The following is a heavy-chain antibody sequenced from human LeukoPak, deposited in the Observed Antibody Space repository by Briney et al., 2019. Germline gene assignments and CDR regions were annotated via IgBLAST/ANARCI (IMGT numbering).Heavy chain of an antibody. CDR1: GGSISSGDYY. CDR2: IYYSGST. D-gene: IGHD2-15*01. V-gene: IGHV4-30-4*08. Sequence: SQTLSLTCTVSGGSISSGDYYWSWIRQPPGKGLEWIGYIYYSGSTSYNPSLKSRVTISVDTSKNQFSLKLSSVTAADTAVYYCARDSIVVVVAARSYWFDPWGQGTLVTVSS. J-gene: IGHJ5*02. CDR3: ARDSIVVVVAARSYWFDP.